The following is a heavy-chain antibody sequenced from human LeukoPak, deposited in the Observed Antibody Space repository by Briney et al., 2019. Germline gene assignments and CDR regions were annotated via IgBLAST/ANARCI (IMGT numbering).Heavy chain of an antibody. CDR3: ARDPDYYMDV. V-gene: IGHV3-30*04. CDR2: ISYDGSNK. CDR1: GFTFSSYA. J-gene: IGHJ6*03. Sequence: PGGSLRLSCAASGFTFSSYAMHWVRQAPGKGLEWVAVISYDGSNKYYADSVKGRFTISRDNSKNTLYLQMNSLRAEDTAVYYCARDPDYYMDVWGKGTTVTVSS.